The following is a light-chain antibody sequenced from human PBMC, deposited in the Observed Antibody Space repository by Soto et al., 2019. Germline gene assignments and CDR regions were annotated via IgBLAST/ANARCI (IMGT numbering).Light chain of an antibody. Sequence: AIQMTQSPSSLSASVGDRVTITCRASQGIGSDLGWYQQNPGKAPKLLIFAASTLQSGVPSRFSGSGSGTDFTLTISSLQPEDFATYYCLQDYNYPWTFGQGTKVEIK. V-gene: IGKV1-6*01. J-gene: IGKJ1*01. CDR1: QGIGSD. CDR3: LQDYNYPWT. CDR2: AAS.